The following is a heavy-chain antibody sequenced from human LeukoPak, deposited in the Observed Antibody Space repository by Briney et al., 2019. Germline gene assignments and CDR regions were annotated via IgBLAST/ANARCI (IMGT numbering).Heavy chain of an antibody. CDR1: GFTFNNYG. J-gene: IGHJ4*02. D-gene: IGHD3-22*01. CDR2: IRYDGNKK. V-gene: IGHV3-30*02. CDR3: AKDMDYDDVSGYYWGFDY. Sequence: GGSLRRSCAASGFTFNNYGIHWVRQAPGKGLEWVAFIRYDGNKKYYTDSVKGRFTISRDNSKNTLYLQMNSLRAEDTAVYYCAKDMDYDDVSGYYWGFDYWGQGTLVTVSS.